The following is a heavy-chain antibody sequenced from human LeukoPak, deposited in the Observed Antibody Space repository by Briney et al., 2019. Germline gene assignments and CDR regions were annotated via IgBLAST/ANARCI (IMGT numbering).Heavy chain of an antibody. D-gene: IGHD6-13*01. CDR3: AREQVHVAGTLGFDY. V-gene: IGHV4-34*01. Sequence: PSETLSLTCAVYGGSFSGYYWSWSRQPPGKGLEWIGEINHSGSTNYNPSLKSRVTISVDTSKNQFSLKLSSVTAADTAVYCCAREQVHVAGTLGFDYWGQGTLVTVSS. J-gene: IGHJ4*02. CDR1: GGSFSGYY. CDR2: INHSGST.